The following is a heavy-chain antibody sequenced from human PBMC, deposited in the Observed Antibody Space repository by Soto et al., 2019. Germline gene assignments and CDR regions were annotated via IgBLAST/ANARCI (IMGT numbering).Heavy chain of an antibody. Sequence: TLSLTCTVSGGSISSGDYYWSWIRQPPGKGLEWIGYIYYSGSTYYNPSLKSRVTISVDTSKNQFSLKLSSVTAADTAVYYCAREELVSRFDVYDSSAGWFDPWGQGTLVTVSS. J-gene: IGHJ5*02. CDR1: GGSISSGDYY. CDR2: IYYSGST. V-gene: IGHV4-30-4*01. D-gene: IGHD3-22*01. CDR3: AREELVSRFDVYDSSAGWFDP.